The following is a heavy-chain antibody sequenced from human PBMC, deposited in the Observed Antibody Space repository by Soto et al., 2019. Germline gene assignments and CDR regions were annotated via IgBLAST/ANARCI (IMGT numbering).Heavy chain of an antibody. CDR2: TYYSGSI. Sequence: PSEPLSLTCTVSGGSISSGDNYWSWIRQPPGKGLEWIAYTYYSGSIYYNPSLKSRVTISVDTSKNQFSLKLSSVTAADTAVYYCARVPLNSRGYYFRNWGPGTPVTVSS. CDR1: GGSISSGDNY. V-gene: IGHV4-30-4*01. CDR3: ARVPLNSRGYYFRN. D-gene: IGHD3-22*01. J-gene: IGHJ4*02.